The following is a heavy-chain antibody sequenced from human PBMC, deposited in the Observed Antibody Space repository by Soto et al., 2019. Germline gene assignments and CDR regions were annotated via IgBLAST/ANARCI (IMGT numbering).Heavy chain of an antibody. Sequence: QLQLQESGPGLVKPSETLALTCTVSDASISSRNYYWGWIRQPPGKGLEWIGSVDYSGNTYYTPSLKSRLSISVDTSKNQFSLKLTSVTASDTAVYFCTSSLRFYYYHAMDVWGQGTTVTVS. D-gene: IGHD3-3*01. V-gene: IGHV4-39*01. J-gene: IGHJ6*02. CDR3: TSSLRFYYYHAMDV. CDR1: DASISSRNYY. CDR2: VDYSGNT.